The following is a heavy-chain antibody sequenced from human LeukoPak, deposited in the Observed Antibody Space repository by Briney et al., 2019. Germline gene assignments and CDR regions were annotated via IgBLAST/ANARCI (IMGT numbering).Heavy chain of an antibody. D-gene: IGHD1-26*01. CDR2: INPNSGGT. CDR3: AREGGIYRPLDY. CDR1: GYTFTSYY. Sequence: ASVKVSCKASGYTFTSYYMHWVRQAPGQGLEWMGWINPNSGGTNYAQKFQGRVTMTRDTSISTAYMELSRLRSDDTAVYYCAREGGIYRPLDYWRQQTLLADSS. V-gene: IGHV1-2*02. J-gene: IGHJ4*02.